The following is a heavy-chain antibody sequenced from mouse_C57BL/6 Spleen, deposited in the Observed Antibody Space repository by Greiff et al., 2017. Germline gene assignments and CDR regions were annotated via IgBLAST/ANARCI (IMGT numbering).Heavy chain of an antibody. J-gene: IGHJ2*01. V-gene: IGHV1-52*01. CDR2: IDPSDSET. CDR3: AREGARDGYHFDY. CDR1: GYTFTSYL. D-gene: IGHD2-3*01. Sequence: QVQLQQPGAELVRPGSSVKLSCKASGYTFTSYLMPWVKQRPIQGLEWIGNIDPSDSETHYNQKFKDKATLTVDKSSSPAYMQLSSLTSEDSAVYYCAREGARDGYHFDYWGQGTTLTVSS.